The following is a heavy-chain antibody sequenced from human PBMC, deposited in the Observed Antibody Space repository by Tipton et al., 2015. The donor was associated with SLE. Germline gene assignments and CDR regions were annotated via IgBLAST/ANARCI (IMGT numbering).Heavy chain of an antibody. D-gene: IGHD3/OR15-3a*01. CDR1: GGSISSHY. V-gene: IGHV4-59*11. CDR3: ARRDFMDV. J-gene: IGHJ6*02. Sequence: TLSLTCTVSGGSISSHYWSWIRQPPGKGLEWIGYIYYSGSTNYNPSLKSRVTISVDTSKNQFSLKLSSVTAADTAVYYCARRDFMDVWGQGTTVTVSS. CDR2: IYYSGST.